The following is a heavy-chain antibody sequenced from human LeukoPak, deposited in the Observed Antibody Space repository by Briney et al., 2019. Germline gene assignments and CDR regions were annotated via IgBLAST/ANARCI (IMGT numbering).Heavy chain of an antibody. CDR1: GGSISSSSYY. V-gene: IGHV4-39*01. CDR2: IYYSGST. Sequence: SETLSLTCTVSGGSISSSSYYWGWIRQPPGKGLEWIGSIYYSGSTYYNPSLKSRVTISVDTSKNQFSLKLSSVTAADTAVYYCASKYYDILTGYAYFDYWAQGTLVTVSS. D-gene: IGHD3-9*01. J-gene: IGHJ4*02. CDR3: ASKYYDILTGYAYFDY.